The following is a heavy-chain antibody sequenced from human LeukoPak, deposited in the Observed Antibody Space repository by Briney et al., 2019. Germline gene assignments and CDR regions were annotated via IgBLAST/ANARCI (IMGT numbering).Heavy chain of an antibody. CDR2: INSGTTI. CDR1: GFSFTDYE. CDR3: ARDRCGGSCSTQ. V-gene: IGHV3-69-1*01. J-gene: IGHJ4*02. D-gene: IGHD2-15*01. Sequence: PGGSLRLSCAVSGFSFTDYEMNWVRQAPGKGLEWVSYINSGTTIYYADSVKGRFTISRDNAKNSLYLQMNSLRAEDTAVYYCARDRCGGSCSTQWGQGTLVTVSS.